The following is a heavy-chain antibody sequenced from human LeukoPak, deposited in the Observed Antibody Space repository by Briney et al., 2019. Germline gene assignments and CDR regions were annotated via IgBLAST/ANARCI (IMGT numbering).Heavy chain of an antibody. CDR2: IYNSESST. V-gene: IGHV4-59*01. CDR3: VRDRELTY. CDR1: DGSISIYY. J-gene: IGHJ4*02. D-gene: IGHD3-10*01. Sequence: SETLSLTCTVSDGSISIYYWNWIRQPPGKGLEWIGYIYNSESSTIYNPSLQSRVTISVDMSKNQFSLRLSSVTAADTAVYFCVRDRELTYWGQGILVTVSS.